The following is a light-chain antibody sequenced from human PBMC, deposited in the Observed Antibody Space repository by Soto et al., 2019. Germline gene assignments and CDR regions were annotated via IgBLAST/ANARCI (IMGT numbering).Light chain of an antibody. CDR2: DNH. CDR3: GAWDTSLTTVL. J-gene: IGLJ2*01. CDR1: RSNIGHNY. V-gene: IGLV1-51*01. Sequence: QSVLTQPPSVSAAPGQKVTISCSGSRSNIGHNYVSWYQHLPGTAPKLLIYDNHKRPSGIPDRFSGSQSGTSATLGITGLQTGEEADYYCGAWDTSLTTVLFGGGTQLTVL.